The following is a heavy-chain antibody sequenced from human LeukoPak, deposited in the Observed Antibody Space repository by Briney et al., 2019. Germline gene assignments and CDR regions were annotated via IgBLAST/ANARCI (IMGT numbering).Heavy chain of an antibody. Sequence: GGSLRLSCAASGFTFSTYGMTWVRQAPGKGLEWVSAISGSGSSTYYADSVKGRFTISRDNSKNTLYLQMNSLRAEDTAVYYCAAVDVDTAFPWGQGTLVTVSS. D-gene: IGHD5-18*01. J-gene: IGHJ5*02. CDR2: ISGSGSST. V-gene: IGHV3-23*01. CDR3: AAVDVDTAFP. CDR1: GFTFSTYG.